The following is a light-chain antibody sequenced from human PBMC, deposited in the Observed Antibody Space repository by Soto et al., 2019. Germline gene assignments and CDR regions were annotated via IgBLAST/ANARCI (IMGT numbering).Light chain of an antibody. CDR2: EVS. Sequence: QSALTQPASVSGSPGQSITISCTGTSSDVGGYNYVSWYQQHPGKAPKLMIYEVSNRPSGVSNRFSGSKSGNTASLTISGLQAEDEAAYYCSSYTSSSTEVFGGETKLTVL. CDR1: SSDVGGYNY. J-gene: IGLJ2*01. CDR3: SSYTSSSTEV. V-gene: IGLV2-14*01.